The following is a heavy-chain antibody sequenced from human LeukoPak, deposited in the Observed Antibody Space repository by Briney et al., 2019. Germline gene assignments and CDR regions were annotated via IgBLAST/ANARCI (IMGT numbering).Heavy chain of an antibody. D-gene: IGHD3-16*01. V-gene: IGHV4-59*01. CDR2: IHYSGKA. J-gene: IGHJ6*02. Sequence: SETLSLTCTVSGGVISGYYWTWTRQPPGKGLEWIGQIHYSGKADYNPSLRSRITISVDTSMNKMFLKLSSVTAADTAVYYCARFGIFYDMDVWGRGTTVTVSS. CDR1: GGVISGYY. CDR3: ARFGIFYDMDV.